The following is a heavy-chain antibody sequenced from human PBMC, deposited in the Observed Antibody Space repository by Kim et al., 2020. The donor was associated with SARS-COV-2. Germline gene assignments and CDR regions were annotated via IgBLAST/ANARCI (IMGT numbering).Heavy chain of an antibody. D-gene: IGHD3-10*01. CDR1: GYTFTGYY. CDR2: INPDSGGT. V-gene: IGHV1-2*06. Sequence: ASVKVSCKASGYTFTGYYIHWVRQAPGQGLEWMGRINPDSGGTTFAQRFLGRVTMTRDASITTVFMELTRLTSAYTAVYYCARGPGVPTIDYWGQGTLVT. J-gene: IGHJ4*02. CDR3: ARGPGVPTIDY.